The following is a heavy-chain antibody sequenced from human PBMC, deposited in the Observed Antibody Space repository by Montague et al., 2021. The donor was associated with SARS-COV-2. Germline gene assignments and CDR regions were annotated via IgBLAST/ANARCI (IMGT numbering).Heavy chain of an antibody. CDR1: GGSISGYY. Sequence: SETLSLTCTVSGGSISGYYWSWIRQSPGKGLEWIGYIYYSGSTKYNPFLESRVTVSVDRSKNQVSLKLSSVTPADTAVYYCARLLRSCSDGVCRTYYYYAMDVWGRGTTVTVSS. CDR3: ARLLRSCSDGVCRTYYYYAMDV. J-gene: IGHJ6*02. V-gene: IGHV4-59*01. D-gene: IGHD2-8*01. CDR2: IYYSGST.